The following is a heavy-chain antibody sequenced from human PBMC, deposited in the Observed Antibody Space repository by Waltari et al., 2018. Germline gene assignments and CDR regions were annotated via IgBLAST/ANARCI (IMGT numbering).Heavy chain of an antibody. V-gene: IGHV3-11*04. CDR3: ARDSGSYRFDY. CDR1: GFTFRDYH. CDR2: IGGGGDII. D-gene: IGHD1-26*01. J-gene: IGHJ4*02. Sequence: QVQLVESGGGLVKPGGSLRLSCAASGFTFRDYHMTWLRQAPGRGLEWVSCIGGGGDIIYYSDSVKGRFTISRDDAKNSLYLQMNSLSAEDTALYYCARDSGSYRFDYWGQGTLVTVSS.